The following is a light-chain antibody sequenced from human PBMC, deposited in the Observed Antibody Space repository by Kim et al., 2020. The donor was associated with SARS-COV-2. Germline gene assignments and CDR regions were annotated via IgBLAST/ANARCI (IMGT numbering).Light chain of an antibody. CDR2: AAS. Sequence: AGDRATFPFRASQGLRNGLVWYQQKPVKAPKFLIYAASSLPSGVPSRFSGSGSGTDFTLTISSLQPEDFATYYCLQDYSYPFTFGGGTTVEIK. V-gene: IGKV1-6*01. CDR1: QGLRNG. CDR3: LQDYSYPFT. J-gene: IGKJ4*01.